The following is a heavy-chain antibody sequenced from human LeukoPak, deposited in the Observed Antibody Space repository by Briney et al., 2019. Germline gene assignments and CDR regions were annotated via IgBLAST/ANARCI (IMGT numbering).Heavy chain of an antibody. V-gene: IGHV3-7*01. CDR3: ARAPATNEWRCMDY. Sequence: ETLSLTCTVSGGSISSSSYYWGWIRQPPGKGLEWVANIKQDGSEKRYVDPVKGRFTISRDNAKNSLYLQMHSLRAEDTAVYYCARAPATNEWRCMDYWGQGTLVTVSS. D-gene: IGHD1-26*01. CDR2: IKQDGSEK. J-gene: IGHJ4*02. CDR1: GGSISSSSYY.